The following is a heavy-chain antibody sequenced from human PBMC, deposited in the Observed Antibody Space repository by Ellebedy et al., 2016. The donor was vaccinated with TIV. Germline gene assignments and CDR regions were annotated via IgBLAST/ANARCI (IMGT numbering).Heavy chain of an antibody. CDR1: GFTFSGYA. D-gene: IGHD3-10*01. CDR3: AKGGVPRNY. J-gene: IGHJ4*02. V-gene: IGHV3-23*01. Sequence: GESLKISXAASGFTFSGYAMSWVRQAPGQGLEWVSSISGSSRSTHYADSVKGRFTVSRDNSKNTLFLQMNSLRGEDTAVYYCAKGGVPRNYWGQGTLVTVSS. CDR2: ISGSSRST.